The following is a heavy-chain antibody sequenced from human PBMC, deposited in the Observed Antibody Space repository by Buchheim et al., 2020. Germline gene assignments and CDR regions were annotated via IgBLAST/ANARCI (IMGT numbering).Heavy chain of an antibody. CDR3: ARSWNPDYGDYYYGMDV. CDR2: INPNSGGT. CDR1: GYTFTGHY. D-gene: IGHD4-17*01. V-gene: IGHV1-2*04. J-gene: IGHJ6*02. Sequence: QVQLVQSGAEVKKPGASVKVSCKASGYTFTGHYMHWVRQAPGQGLEWMGWINPNSGGTNYAQKFQGWVTMTRDTSISTAYMELSRLRSDDTAVYYCARSWNPDYGDYYYGMDVWGQGTT.